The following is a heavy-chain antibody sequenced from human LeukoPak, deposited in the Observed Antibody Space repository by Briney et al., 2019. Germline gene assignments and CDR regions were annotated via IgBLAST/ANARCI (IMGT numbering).Heavy chain of an antibody. Sequence: SETLSLTCAVYGGSFSGYYWSWIRQPPGKGLEWIGEINHSGSTNYNPSLKSRVTISVDTSKNQFSLKLSSVTAADTAVYYCARAIAVAGTRFDYWAREPWSPSPQ. CDR2: INHSGST. CDR3: ARAIAVAGTRFDY. J-gene: IGHJ4*02. D-gene: IGHD6-19*01. V-gene: IGHV4-34*01. CDR1: GGSFSGYY.